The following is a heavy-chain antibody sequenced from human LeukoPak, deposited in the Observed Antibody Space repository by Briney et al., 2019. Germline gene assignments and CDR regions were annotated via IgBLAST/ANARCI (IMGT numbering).Heavy chain of an antibody. CDR1: GGTFSSYA. J-gene: IGHJ3*02. D-gene: IGHD3-10*01. Sequence: SVKVSCKASGGTFSSYAISWARQAPGQGLEWMGGIIPIFGTANYAQKFQGRVTITADKSTSTAYMELSSLRSEDTAVYYCARDITMVRGVNVGGIWGQGTMVTVSS. V-gene: IGHV1-69*06. CDR2: IIPIFGTA. CDR3: ARDITMVRGVNVGGI.